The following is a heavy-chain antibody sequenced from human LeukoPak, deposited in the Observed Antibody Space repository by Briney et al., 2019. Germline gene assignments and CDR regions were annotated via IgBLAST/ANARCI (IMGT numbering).Heavy chain of an antibody. CDR3: AQQPEQQLVGWIY. V-gene: IGHV1-2*02. CDR1: GYTFTGYY. D-gene: IGHD6-13*01. CDR2: INPNSGGT. J-gene: IGHJ4*02. Sequence: GASVKVSCKASGYTFTGYYMHWVRQAPGQGLEWMGWINPNSGGTNYAQKFQGRVTMTRDTSISTAYMELSRLRSEDTAVYYCAQQPEQQLVGWIYWGQGTLVTVSS.